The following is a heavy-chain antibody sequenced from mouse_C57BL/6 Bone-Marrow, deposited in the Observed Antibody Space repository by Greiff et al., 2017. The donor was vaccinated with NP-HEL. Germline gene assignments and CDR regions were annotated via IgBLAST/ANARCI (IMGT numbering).Heavy chain of an antibody. D-gene: IGHD1-1*01. CDR1: GFTFSDYG. CDR3: AREGYYGSGY. V-gene: IGHV5-17*01. Sequence: EVKLMESGGGLVKPGGSLKLSCAASGFTFSDYGMHWVRQAPEKGLEWVAYISSGSSTIYYADTVKGRFTISRDNAKNTLFLQMTRLRSEDTAMYYCAREGYYGSGYWGQGTTLTVSS. J-gene: IGHJ2*01. CDR2: ISSGSSTI.